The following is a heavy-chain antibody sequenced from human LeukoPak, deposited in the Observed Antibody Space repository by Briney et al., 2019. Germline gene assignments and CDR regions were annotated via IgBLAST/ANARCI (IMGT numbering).Heavy chain of an antibody. J-gene: IGHJ5*02. D-gene: IGHD4-17*01. V-gene: IGHV3-49*04. CDR3: TRDRWYGDPWDWSDP. Sequence: PGGSLRLSCTASGFTFGDYAMSWVRQAPGKGLEWVGFIRSKAYGGTTEYAASVRGRFTISRDDSKSIAYLQMNSLKTEDTAVYYCTRDRWYGDPWDWSDPWGQGTLVTVSS. CDR2: IRSKAYGGTT. CDR1: GFTFGDYA.